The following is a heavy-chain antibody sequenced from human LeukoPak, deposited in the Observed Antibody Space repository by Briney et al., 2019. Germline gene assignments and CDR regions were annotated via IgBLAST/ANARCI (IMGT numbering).Heavy chain of an antibody. CDR3: ARERFYGDSYDY. V-gene: IGHV3-74*01. J-gene: IGHJ4*02. Sequence: GGSLRLSCAASGFTFSSYWMHWVRQAPGKGLVWGSRINSDGSSTSYADSVKGRFTISRDNAKNTLYLQMNSLRAEDTAVYYCARERFYGDSYDYWGQGTLVTVSS. D-gene: IGHD4-17*01. CDR1: GFTFSSYW. CDR2: INSDGSST.